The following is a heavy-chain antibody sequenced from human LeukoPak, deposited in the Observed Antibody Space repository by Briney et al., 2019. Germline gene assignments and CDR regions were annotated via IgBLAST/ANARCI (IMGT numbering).Heavy chain of an antibody. CDR1: GGSISSYY. CDR2: IYYSGST. J-gene: IGHJ4*02. D-gene: IGHD2-21*02. CDR3: ARYGGDSIDY. V-gene: IGHV4-59*08. Sequence: SETLSLTCTVSGGSISSYYWSWIRQPPGKGLEWIGYIYYSGSTNYNPSLKSRVTISVDTSKNQFSLKLSSVTAADTAVYYCARYGGDSIDYWGQGTLVTVSS.